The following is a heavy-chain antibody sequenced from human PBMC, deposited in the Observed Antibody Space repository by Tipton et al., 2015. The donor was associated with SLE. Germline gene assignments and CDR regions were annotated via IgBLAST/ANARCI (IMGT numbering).Heavy chain of an antibody. J-gene: IGHJ4*02. Sequence: TLSLTCAVYGGSFSGYYWSWIRQPPGKGLEWIGEINHSGSTNYNPSLKSRVTISVDTSKNQFSLKLSSVTAADTAVHYCARGAPPTFYWGQGTLVTVSS. V-gene: IGHV4-34*01. CDR3: ARGAPPTFY. CDR2: INHSGST. CDR1: GGSFSGYY.